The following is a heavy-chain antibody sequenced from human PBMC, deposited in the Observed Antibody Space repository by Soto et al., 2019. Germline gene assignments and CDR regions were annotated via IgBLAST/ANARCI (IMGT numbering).Heavy chain of an antibody. Sequence: PGGSLRLSCAASGFSFSDYYIDWVRQAPGMGLEWVARIKNKLNSYTVEYAASLEGRFTISRDDSKNSVYLQMNSLKTEDTAVYFCARARRGYPPDEWGQGTLVTVSS. CDR1: GFSFSDYY. J-gene: IGHJ4*02. V-gene: IGHV3-72*01. CDR3: ARARRGYPPDE. CDR2: IKNKLNSYTV. D-gene: IGHD3-22*01.